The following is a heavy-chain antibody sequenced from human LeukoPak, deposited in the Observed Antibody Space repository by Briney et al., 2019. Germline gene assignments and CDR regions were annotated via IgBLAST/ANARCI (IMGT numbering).Heavy chain of an antibody. V-gene: IGHV3-48*02. D-gene: IGHD3-3*01. J-gene: IGHJ4*02. CDR1: GFTFSSYS. CDR3: TRRSPTGGVASGFDY. Sequence: GGSLRLSCAAFGFTFSSYSMNWVRQAPGKGLEWISYISSSGSTINYADSVKGRFTISRDSAKNSLYLQMNSLRDEDTAVYYCTRRSPTGGVASGFDYWGQGTLVTVSS. CDR2: ISSSGSTI.